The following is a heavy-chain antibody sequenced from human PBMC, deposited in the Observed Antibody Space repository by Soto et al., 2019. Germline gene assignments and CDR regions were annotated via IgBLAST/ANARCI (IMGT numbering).Heavy chain of an antibody. CDR1: GVTVSSNY. CDR2: IYSAGST. Sequence: VGSLRLSCAASGVTVSSNYISWVRQAPGKGLEWVSVIYSAGSTYYADAVKGRFTISRDNSNNTLYLQMNSLRAEDTAVYYCERANYAIGIDYWGQRTLVTVSS. J-gene: IGHJ4*02. V-gene: IGHV3-53*01. D-gene: IGHD1-7*01. CDR3: ERANYAIGIDY.